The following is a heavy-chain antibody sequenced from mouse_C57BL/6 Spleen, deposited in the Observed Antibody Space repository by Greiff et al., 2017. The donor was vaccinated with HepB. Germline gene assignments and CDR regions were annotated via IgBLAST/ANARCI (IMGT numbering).Heavy chain of an antibody. CDR2: IDPSDSYT. D-gene: IGHD1-1*01. V-gene: IGHV1-69*01. Sequence: QVQLQQPGAELVMPGASVKLSCKASGYTFTSYWMHWVKQRPGQGLEWIGEIDPSDSYTNYNQKFKGKSTLTVDKSSSTAYMQLSSLTSEDSAVYYCATVVATDYAMDYWGQETSVTVSS. CDR3: ATVVATDYAMDY. CDR1: GYTFTSYW. J-gene: IGHJ4*01.